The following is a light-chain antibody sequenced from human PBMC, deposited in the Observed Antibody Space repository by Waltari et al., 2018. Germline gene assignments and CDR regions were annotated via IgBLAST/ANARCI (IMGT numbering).Light chain of an antibody. Sequence: DIQMTQSPSSLSASVGDRVTINCQASQDISNYLNWYQQKPGKAPKLLIYDQSNLETGVPSRFSGSGSGTDFTFTISSLQPEDIATYYCQQSGTFGQGTKLEIK. CDR1: QDISNY. CDR3: QQSGT. V-gene: IGKV1-33*01. J-gene: IGKJ2*02. CDR2: DQS.